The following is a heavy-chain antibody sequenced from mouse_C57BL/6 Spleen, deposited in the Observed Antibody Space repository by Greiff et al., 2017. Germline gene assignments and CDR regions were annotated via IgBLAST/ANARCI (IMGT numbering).Heavy chain of an antibody. J-gene: IGHJ4*01. V-gene: IGHV14-3*01. Sequence: EVKLQESVAELVRPGASVKLSCTASGFNIKNTYMHWVKQRPEQGLEWIGRIDPANGNTKYAPKFQGKATITADTSSNTAYLQLSSLTSEDTAIYYCARLDSSGPYAMDYWGQGTSVTVSS. CDR1: GFNIKNTY. CDR3: ARLDSSGPYAMDY. D-gene: IGHD3-2*02. CDR2: IDPANGNT.